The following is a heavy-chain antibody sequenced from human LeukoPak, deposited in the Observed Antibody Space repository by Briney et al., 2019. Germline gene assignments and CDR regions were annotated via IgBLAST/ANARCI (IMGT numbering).Heavy chain of an antibody. Sequence: SGTLSLTCTVSGYSISSCYNWDWMRQPPGKGLEWIGSIYHSGRTYDSPSLKSRVTISVDTSTTKVSLKLSSETAAETAVYYCARGQYLVYWGQGTMLTVSS. V-gene: IGHV4-38-2*02. J-gene: IGHJ4*02. CDR3: ARGQYLVY. CDR1: GYSISSCYN. CDR2: IYHSGRT. D-gene: IGHD2-2*01.